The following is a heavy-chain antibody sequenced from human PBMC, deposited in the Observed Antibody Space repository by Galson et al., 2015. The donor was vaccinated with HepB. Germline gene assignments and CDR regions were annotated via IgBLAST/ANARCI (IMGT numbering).Heavy chain of an antibody. CDR3: ASGARRDIDYYDSSGYADYYYYYMDV. Sequence: SVKVSCKASGGTFSSYAISWVRQAPGQGLEWMGGIIPILGIANYAQKFQGRVTITADKSTSTAYMELSSLRSEDTAVYYCASGARRDIDYYDSSGYADYYYYYMDVWGKGTTVTVSS. D-gene: IGHD3-22*01. CDR2: IIPILGIA. CDR1: GGTFSSYA. V-gene: IGHV1-69*10. J-gene: IGHJ6*03.